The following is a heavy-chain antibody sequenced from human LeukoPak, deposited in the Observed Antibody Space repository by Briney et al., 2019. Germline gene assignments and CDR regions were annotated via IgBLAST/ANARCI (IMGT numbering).Heavy chain of an antibody. CDR2: IKQDGSEK. D-gene: IGHD3-3*01. CDR3: ARSGSDFDY. CDR1: GFAISKYW. V-gene: IGHV3-7*01. Sequence: GGSLRLSCAASGFAISKYWMAWVRQAPGKGLEWVANIKQDGSEKYYVDSVKGRFTLSRDNAKNSLYLQMNSLRAEDTAVYYCARSGSDFDYWGQGTLVSVSS. J-gene: IGHJ4*02.